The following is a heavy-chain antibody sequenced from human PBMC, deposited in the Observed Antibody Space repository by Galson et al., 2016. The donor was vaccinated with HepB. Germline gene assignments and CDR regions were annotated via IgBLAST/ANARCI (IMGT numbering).Heavy chain of an antibody. D-gene: IGHD5-12*01. CDR1: GFTFSNYA. V-gene: IGHV3-23*01. Sequence: LRLSCAASGFTFSNYAMSWVRQAPGKGLEWVSTIGGSGGNVYIGDSVKGRFTISRDNSKNTLWLQMDSMRAEDTAVYFCAKLIRTGSSGSDSWGQGTLVTVSS. CDR3: AKLIRTGSSGSDS. CDR2: IGGSGGNV. J-gene: IGHJ4*02.